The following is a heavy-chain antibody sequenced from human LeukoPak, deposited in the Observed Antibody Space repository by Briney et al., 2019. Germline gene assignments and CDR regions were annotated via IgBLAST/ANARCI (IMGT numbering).Heavy chain of an antibody. D-gene: IGHD3-10*01. V-gene: IGHV3-30*18. CDR2: ISYDGSNK. CDR3: AKDLLRYYFDY. J-gene: IGHJ4*02. Sequence: GGSLRLSCTASEFTFSTYAMGWTRQAPGKGLEWVAFISYDGSNKYYADSVKGRFTISRDNPKNTLYLQMNSLRAEDTAVYYCAKDLLRYYFDYWGQGTLVTVSS. CDR1: EFTFSTYA.